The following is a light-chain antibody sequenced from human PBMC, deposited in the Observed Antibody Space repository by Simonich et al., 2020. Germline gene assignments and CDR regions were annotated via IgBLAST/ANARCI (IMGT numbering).Light chain of an antibody. J-gene: IGKJ1*01. Sequence: DIQMTQSPSTLSAFVGDSATIPCRASRSIRSWLAWYQQKPRKAPKLLIYKTSSLESVVPSRFSGSGSGTEFTLTISSLQPDDFATYYCQQYNSYSPWTFGQGTKVEIK. CDR3: QQYNSYSPWT. CDR2: KTS. V-gene: IGKV1-5*03. CDR1: RSIRSW.